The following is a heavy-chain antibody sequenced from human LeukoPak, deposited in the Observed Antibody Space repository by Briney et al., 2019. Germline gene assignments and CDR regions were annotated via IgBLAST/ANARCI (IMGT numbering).Heavy chain of an antibody. CDR1: GGTFSSYT. V-gene: IGHV1-69*02. J-gene: IGHJ4*02. CDR2: IIPILGIA. CDR3: ARARNPYGDFDY. Sequence: SVKVSCKASGGTFSSYTISWVRQAPGQGLEWMGRIIPILGIANYAQKFHGRVTITADKSTSTAYMELSSLKSEDTAVYYCARARNPYGDFDYWGQGTLVTVSS. D-gene: IGHD4-17*01.